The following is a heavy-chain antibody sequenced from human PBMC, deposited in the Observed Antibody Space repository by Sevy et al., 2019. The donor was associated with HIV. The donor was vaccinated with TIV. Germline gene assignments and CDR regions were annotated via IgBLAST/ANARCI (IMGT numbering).Heavy chain of an antibody. CDR2: SKSKAGGETT. J-gene: IGHJ4*02. V-gene: IGHV3-15*01. CDR3: TWTGTMSKMDY. D-gene: IGHD3-3*01. CDR1: GFTFTDAW. Sequence: GGSLRLSCAASGFTFTDAWMTWVRQAPGKGLEWSGRSKSKAGGETTDYAAPVKGRFTISRDDSKTTLYLQMNSLKTEDTAVYCCTWTGTMSKMDYWGQGTLVTVSS.